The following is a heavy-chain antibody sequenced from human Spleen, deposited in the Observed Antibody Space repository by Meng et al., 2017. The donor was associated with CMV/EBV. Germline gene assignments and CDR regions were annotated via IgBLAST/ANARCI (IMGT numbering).Heavy chain of an antibody. CDR1: GCSISSGGYS. D-gene: IGHD3-3*01. V-gene: IGHV4-31*02. CDR2: IYYSGST. J-gene: IGHJ5*02. CDR3: ARGRSKRFWFDP. Sequence: VSGCSISSGGYSWSWIRQHPGKGLEWIGYIYYSGSTYYNPSLKSRVTISVDTSKNQFSLKLSSVTAADTAVYYCARGRSKRFWFDPWGQGTLVTVSS.